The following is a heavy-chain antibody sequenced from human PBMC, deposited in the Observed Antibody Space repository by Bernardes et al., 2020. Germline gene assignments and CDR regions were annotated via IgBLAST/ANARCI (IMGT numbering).Heavy chain of an antibody. CDR3: ANQLRIWRTSGCSTYYYYTYMDV. CDR1: GFTFRSHL. Sequence: GGSLRLSCEATGFTFRSHLMSWVRQAAGKGLEWVSTISATGDIRYYADSVKGRFTVSRDNSKNTLYLQMNSLRAEDTAVYYCANQLRIWRTSGCSTYYYYTYMDVWGKVTTVTVSS. D-gene: IGHD6-25*01. CDR2: ISATGDIR. V-gene: IGHV3-23*01. J-gene: IGHJ6*03.